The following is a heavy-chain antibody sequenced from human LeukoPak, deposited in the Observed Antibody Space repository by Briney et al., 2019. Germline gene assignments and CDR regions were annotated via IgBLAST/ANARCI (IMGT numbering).Heavy chain of an antibody. Sequence: GASVKVSCKASGYTFTGYYMHWVRQAPGQGLEWMGWINPNSGGTNYAQKFQGRVTMTRDTSISTAYMELSRLRSDDTAVYYCASSSWYSKGNWFDPWGQGTLVTVSS. CDR1: GYTFTGYY. V-gene: IGHV1-2*02. J-gene: IGHJ5*02. CDR2: INPNSGGT. D-gene: IGHD6-13*01. CDR3: ASSSWYSKGNWFDP.